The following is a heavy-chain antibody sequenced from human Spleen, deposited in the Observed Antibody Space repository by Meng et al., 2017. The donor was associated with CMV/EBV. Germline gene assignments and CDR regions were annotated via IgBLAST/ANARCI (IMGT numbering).Heavy chain of an antibody. CDR3: ARDGMMITAAGTAGMDV. D-gene: IGHD6-13*01. CDR2: ISRTGSSI. Sequence: SLKISCAASGFTFNYYYMSWVRQAPGKGLEWISYISRTGSSIYNADSVKGRFTISRDNAKNSLYLQMNSLRAEDTAVYYCARDGMMITAAGTAGMDVWGQGTTVTVSS. J-gene: IGHJ6*02. CDR1: GFTFNYYY. V-gene: IGHV3-11*04.